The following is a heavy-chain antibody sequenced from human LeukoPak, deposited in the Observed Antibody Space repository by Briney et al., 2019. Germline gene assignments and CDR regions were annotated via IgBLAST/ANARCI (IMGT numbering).Heavy chain of an antibody. Sequence: PGGSLRLSCAGSRFTFSNCAMTWVRQAPGKGLVWVSRINSDGSSTSYADSVKGRFTISRDNAKNTLYLQMNSLRAEDTAVYYCARRSSGSPPYYFGYWGQGTLVTVSS. CDR2: INSDGSST. CDR1: RFTFSNCA. D-gene: IGHD1-26*01. CDR3: ARRSSGSPPYYFGY. V-gene: IGHV3-74*01. J-gene: IGHJ4*02.